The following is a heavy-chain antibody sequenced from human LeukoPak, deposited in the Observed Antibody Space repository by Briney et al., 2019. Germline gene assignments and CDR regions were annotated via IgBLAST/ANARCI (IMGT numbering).Heavy chain of an antibody. Sequence: PSETLSLTCTVSGGSISSSSYYWGWIRQPPGKGLEWIGSIYYSGSTYYNPSLKSRVTISVDTSKNQFSLKLSSVTAVDTAVYYCARSSYGADDAFDIWGQGTMVTVSS. J-gene: IGHJ3*02. CDR3: ARSSYGADDAFDI. CDR1: GGSISSSSYY. CDR2: IYYSGST. V-gene: IGHV4-39*01. D-gene: IGHD4-17*01.